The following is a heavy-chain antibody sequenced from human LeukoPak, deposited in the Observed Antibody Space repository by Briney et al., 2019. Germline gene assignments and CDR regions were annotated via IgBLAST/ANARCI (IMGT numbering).Heavy chain of an antibody. CDR1: GYTFTSYY. J-gene: IGHJ4*02. CDR3: ARDPRASYESSDYYYPGDY. V-gene: IGHV1-46*01. Sequence: ASVKVSCKTSGYTFTSYYIHWVRQAPGQGLEWMAIINPSGGSTRYARKFQGRVTMTRDTSTSTVYMELSSLRSEATAVYYCARDPRASYESSDYYYPGDYWGQGTLVTVSS. D-gene: IGHD3-22*01. CDR2: INPSGGST.